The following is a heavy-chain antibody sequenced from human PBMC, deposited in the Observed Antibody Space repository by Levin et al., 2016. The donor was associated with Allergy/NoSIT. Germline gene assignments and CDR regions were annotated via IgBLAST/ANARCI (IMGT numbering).Heavy chain of an antibody. CDR2: ITGPGSTA. V-gene: IGHV3-23*01. CDR1: GFFFSSYA. D-gene: IGHD3-9*01. J-gene: IGHJ1*01. Sequence: GGSLRLSCVASGFFFSSYAMSWVRQAPGKGLEWVSGITGPGSTAYYADSVQGRFTISRDNSKNELFLQMDNLRPDDTAVYFCAKDWWKERAGYFDDWGHGTLVTVSS. CDR3: AKDWWKERAGYFDD.